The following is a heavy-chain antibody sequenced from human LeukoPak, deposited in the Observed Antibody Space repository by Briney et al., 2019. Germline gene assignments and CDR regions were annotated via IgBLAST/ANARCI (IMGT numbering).Heavy chain of an antibody. CDR2: ISSSSSTI. CDR1: GFTFSSYS. CDR3: ARTYSSSWYGFDYYYYGMDV. D-gene: IGHD6-13*01. Sequence: GGSLRLSCAASGFTFSSYSMNWVRQAPGKGLEWVSYISSSSSTIYYADSVEGRFTISRDNAKNSLYLQMNSLRAEDTAVYYCARTYSSSWYGFDYYYYGMDVWGQGTTVTVSS. V-gene: IGHV3-48*01. J-gene: IGHJ6*02.